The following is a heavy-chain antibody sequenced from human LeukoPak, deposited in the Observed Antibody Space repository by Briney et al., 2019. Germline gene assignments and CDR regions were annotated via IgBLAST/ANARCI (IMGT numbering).Heavy chain of an antibody. CDR3: AKVRVGGSYFQH. D-gene: IGHD1-26*01. CDR2: ISWNSGSI. J-gene: IGHJ1*01. CDR1: AFTFDDYA. Sequence: GGSLRLSCAAYAFTFDDYAMHWVRQAPGKGLEWVSGISWNSGSIGYADSVKGRFTISRDNAKNSLYLQMNSLRAEDMALYYCAKVRVGGSYFQHWGQGTLVTVSS. V-gene: IGHV3-9*03.